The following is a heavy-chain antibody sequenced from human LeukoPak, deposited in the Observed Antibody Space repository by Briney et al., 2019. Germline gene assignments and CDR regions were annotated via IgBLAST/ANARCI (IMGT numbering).Heavy chain of an antibody. J-gene: IGHJ5*02. Sequence: SETLSLTCTVSGFSISSSTYYWGWIRQPPGKGLEWIGSIHYSGSTYYNPSLESRVTLSVDTSKNQFSLKLSSVTAADTAVYHCVRLRGSGWFDPWGQGTLVTVSS. V-gene: IGHV4-39*01. CDR1: GFSISSSTYY. CDR3: VRLRGSGWFDP. CDR2: IHYSGST.